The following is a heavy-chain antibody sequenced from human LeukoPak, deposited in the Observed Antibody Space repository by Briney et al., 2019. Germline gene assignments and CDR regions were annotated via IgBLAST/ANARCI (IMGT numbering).Heavy chain of an antibody. V-gene: IGHV3-48*01. D-gene: IGHD2-15*01. Sequence: GGSLRLSCAASGFPLSSYSINWVRQAPGKGLEWVSYISSSGSAIYYVDSVKGRFTVFRDNAKNSLFLQMNSPRAEDTAVYYCVRVKGSYFDYWGQGALVTVSS. CDR3: VRVKGSYFDY. CDR1: GFPLSSYS. J-gene: IGHJ4*02. CDR2: ISSSGSAI.